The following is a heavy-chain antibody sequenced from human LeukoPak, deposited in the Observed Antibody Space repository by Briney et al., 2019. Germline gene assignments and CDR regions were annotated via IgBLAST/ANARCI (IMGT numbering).Heavy chain of an antibody. CDR3: ARDYGDIPPDWYYDL. J-gene: IGHJ2*01. CDR2: IYYTGST. V-gene: IGHV4-59*01. CDR1: GGSISSSY. Sequence: SETLSLTCTVSGGSISSSYWSWIRQPPGKGLEWLGYIYYTGSTTYNPSLKSRVTISVDTSKNQFSLKLRSATAADTAVYYCARDYGDIPPDWYYDLWGRGTLVTVSS. D-gene: IGHD4-17*01.